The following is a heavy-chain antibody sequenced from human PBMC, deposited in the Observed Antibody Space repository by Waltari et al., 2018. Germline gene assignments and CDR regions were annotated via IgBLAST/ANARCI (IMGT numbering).Heavy chain of an antibody. D-gene: IGHD3-3*01. J-gene: IGHJ6*02. CDR2: ISWNSGSI. CDR3: AKEDSITIFGEDFRGMDV. V-gene: IGHV3-9*01. Sequence: EVQLVESGGGLVQPGRSLRLSCDAAGFTFDDYAMHWVRQAPGKGLEWVSGISWNSGSIGYADSVKGRFTISRDNAKNSLYLQMNSLRAEDTALYYCAKEDSITIFGEDFRGMDVWGQGP. CDR1: GFTFDDYA.